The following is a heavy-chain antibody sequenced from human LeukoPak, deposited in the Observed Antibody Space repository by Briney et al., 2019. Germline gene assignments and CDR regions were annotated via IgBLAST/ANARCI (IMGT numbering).Heavy chain of an antibody. CDR1: GYTFTSYY. J-gene: IGHJ4*02. Sequence: ASVKVSCKASGYTFTSYYMHWVRQAPGQGLEWMGWINPNSGGTNYAQKFQGRVTMTRDTSISTAYMELSRLRSDDTAVYYCARSWSPGYANDYWGQGTLVTVSS. CDR3: ARSWSPGYANDY. CDR2: INPNSGGT. D-gene: IGHD2-8*01. V-gene: IGHV1-2*02.